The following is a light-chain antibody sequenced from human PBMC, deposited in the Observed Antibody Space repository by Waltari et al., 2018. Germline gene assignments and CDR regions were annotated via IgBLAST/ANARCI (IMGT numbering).Light chain of an antibody. CDR1: QSISSW. CDR2: KAS. CDR3: QQYNRYSWT. V-gene: IGKV1-5*03. Sequence: ITCRASQSISSWLAWYQQKPGRAPKRLIYKASTLESGVPSRFSGSGSGTEFTLTISSLQPDDFATYYCQQYNRYSWTFGQGTKVEI. J-gene: IGKJ1*01.